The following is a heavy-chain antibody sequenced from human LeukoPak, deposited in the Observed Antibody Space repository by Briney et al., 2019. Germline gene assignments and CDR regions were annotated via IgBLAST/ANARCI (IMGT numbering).Heavy chain of an antibody. Sequence: ASVKVSCKASGGTFSSYAISWVRQAPGQGLEWMGGIIPIFGTANYAQKFQGRVTIPADESTSTAYMELSSLRSEDTAVYYCARTWFGELLVSNWFDPWGQGTLVTVSS. D-gene: IGHD3-10*01. CDR2: IIPIFGTA. J-gene: IGHJ5*02. CDR3: ARTWFGELLVSNWFDP. CDR1: GGTFSSYA. V-gene: IGHV1-69*13.